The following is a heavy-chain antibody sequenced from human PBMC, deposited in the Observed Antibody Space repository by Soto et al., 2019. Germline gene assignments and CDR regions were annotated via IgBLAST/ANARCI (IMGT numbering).Heavy chain of an antibody. CDR1: GDSVNSNNVY. D-gene: IGHD2-21*01. CDR2: VYYSGIT. J-gene: IGHJ4*02. V-gene: IGHV4-39*01. CDR3: ARHFRSWVREIDF. Sequence: TSETLSLTCTVSGDSVNSNNVYWGWVRQPPGRRLEFIGNVYYSGITYYNPAFESRVTISVDTSKNQFSLRLTSVTAADTAVYYCARHFRSWVREIDFWGWGTLVTVSS.